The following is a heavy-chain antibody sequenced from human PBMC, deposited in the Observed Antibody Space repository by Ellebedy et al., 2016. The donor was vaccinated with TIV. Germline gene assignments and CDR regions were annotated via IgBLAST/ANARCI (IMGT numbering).Heavy chain of an antibody. Sequence: AASVKVSCKASGYTFTSYYMHWVRQAPGQGLEWMGIINPSGGSTSYAQKFQGRVTMTRDTSTSTVYMELSSLRSEDTAVYYCARGDEITMAPGWFDPWGQGTLVTVSS. J-gene: IGHJ5*02. CDR3: ARGDEITMAPGWFDP. V-gene: IGHV1-46*01. CDR1: GYTFTSYY. D-gene: IGHD3-10*01. CDR2: INPSGGST.